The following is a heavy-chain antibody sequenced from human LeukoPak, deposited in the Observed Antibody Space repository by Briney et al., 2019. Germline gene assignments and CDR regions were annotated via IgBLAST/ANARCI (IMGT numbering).Heavy chain of an antibody. Sequence: ASVKVSCRASGYTFTGYYMHGVRQAPGQGLKGMGWINPNSGGTNYAQTFQGRVTMARDTSISTAYMELSRLRSDDTAVYYCARENWGSFDYWGQGTLVTVSS. CDR1: GYTFTGYY. D-gene: IGHD7-27*01. CDR3: ARENWGSFDY. J-gene: IGHJ4*02. V-gene: IGHV1-2*02. CDR2: INPNSGGT.